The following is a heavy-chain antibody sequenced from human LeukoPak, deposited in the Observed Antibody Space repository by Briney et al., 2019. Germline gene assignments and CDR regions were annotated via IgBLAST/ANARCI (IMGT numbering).Heavy chain of an antibody. J-gene: IGHJ4*02. D-gene: IGHD3-16*02. CDR3: ASTPTYVWGSYRYWDYFDY. CDR1: GGTFSSYA. Sequence: SVKVSCKASGGTFSSYAISWVRQAPGQGLEWMGRIIPIFGTANYAQKLQGRVTITTDESTSTAYMELSSLRSEDTAVYYCASTPTYVWGSYRYWDYFDYWGQGTLVTVSS. CDR2: IIPIFGTA. V-gene: IGHV1-69*05.